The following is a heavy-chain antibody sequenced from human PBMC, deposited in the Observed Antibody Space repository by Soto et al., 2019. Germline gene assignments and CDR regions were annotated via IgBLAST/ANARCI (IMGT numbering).Heavy chain of an antibody. V-gene: IGHV3-30*18. CDR2: ISYDGSNK. J-gene: IGHJ6*03. CDR1: GFTFSSYG. CDR3: AKSGVITIFGVEPITHYYYMDV. D-gene: IGHD3-3*01. Sequence: HPGGSLRLSCAASGFTFSSYGMHWVRQAPGKGLEWVAVISYDGSNKYYADSVKGRFTISRDNSKNTLYLQMNSLRAEDTAVYYCAKSGVITIFGVEPITHYYYMDVWGKGTTVTVSS.